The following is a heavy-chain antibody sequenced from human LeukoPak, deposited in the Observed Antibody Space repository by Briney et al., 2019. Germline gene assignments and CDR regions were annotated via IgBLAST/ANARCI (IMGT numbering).Heavy chain of an antibody. V-gene: IGHV3-9*01. Sequence: GGSLRLSCAASGFTFDDYAMHWVRQAPGKGLEWVSGISWNSGSIGYADSVKGRFTISRDNAKNSLYLQMNSLRAEDTAVYYCARGPRWGSGNLFDYWGQGTLVTVSS. CDR2: ISWNSGSI. D-gene: IGHD3-10*01. CDR3: ARGPRWGSGNLFDY. CDR1: GFTFDDYA. J-gene: IGHJ4*02.